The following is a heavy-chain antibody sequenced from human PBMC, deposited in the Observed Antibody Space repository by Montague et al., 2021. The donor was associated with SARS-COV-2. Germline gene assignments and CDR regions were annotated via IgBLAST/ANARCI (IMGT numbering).Heavy chain of an antibody. D-gene: IGHD1-26*01. V-gene: IGHV4-39*02. J-gene: IGHJ3*02. Sequence: SETLSLTCTVSGGSISSSNYYWDWIRQPPGKGLEWTGSIYDSGSTYYNPSLKSRVTISVDTSKNHFPLKLSSVTAADTAVYYCARRGRKLLPVATTIGGFDIWGQGTMVTVSS. CDR1: GGSISSSNYY. CDR2: IYDSGST. CDR3: ARRGRKLLPVATTIGGFDI.